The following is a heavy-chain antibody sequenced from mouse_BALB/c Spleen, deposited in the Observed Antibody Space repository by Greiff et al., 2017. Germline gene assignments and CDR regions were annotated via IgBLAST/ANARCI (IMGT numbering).Heavy chain of an antibody. J-gene: IGHJ4*01. Sequence: VHLVESGPELVRPGVSVKISCKGSGYTFTDYAMHWVKQSHAKSLEWIGVISTYYGNTNYNQKFKGKATMTVDKSSSTAYMELARLTSEDSAIYYCAREGTDAMDYWGQGTSVTVSS. V-gene: IGHV1-67*01. D-gene: IGHD3-3*01. CDR3: AREGTDAMDY. CDR1: GYTFTDYA. CDR2: ISTYYGNT.